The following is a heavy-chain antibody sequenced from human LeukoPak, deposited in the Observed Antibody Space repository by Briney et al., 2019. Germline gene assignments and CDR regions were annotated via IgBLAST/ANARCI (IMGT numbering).Heavy chain of an antibody. CDR1: GFTFTDTY. Sequence: GGSLRLSCAVSGFTFTDTYMTWIRQAPGKGLESLSYISPSGTDISYADSVKGRFTISRDNAKNSLYLQMNSLRAEDTAVYYCARDSKWELPDAFDIWGQGTMVTVSS. D-gene: IGHD1-26*01. J-gene: IGHJ3*02. CDR2: ISPSGTDI. V-gene: IGHV3-11*04. CDR3: ARDSKWELPDAFDI.